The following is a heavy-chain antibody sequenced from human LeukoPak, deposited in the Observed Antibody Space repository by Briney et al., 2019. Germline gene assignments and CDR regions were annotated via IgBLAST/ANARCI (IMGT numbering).Heavy chain of an antibody. V-gene: IGHV4-34*01. Sequence: PSETLSLTCAVYGGSFSGYYWSWIRQPPGKGLEWIGEINHSGSTNYNPSLKSRVTISVDTSKNQFSLKLSSVTAADTAVYYCANTLDSSGWYYFDYWGQGTLVTVSS. D-gene: IGHD6-19*01. J-gene: IGHJ4*02. CDR1: GGSFSGYY. CDR2: INHSGST. CDR3: ANTLDSSGWYYFDY.